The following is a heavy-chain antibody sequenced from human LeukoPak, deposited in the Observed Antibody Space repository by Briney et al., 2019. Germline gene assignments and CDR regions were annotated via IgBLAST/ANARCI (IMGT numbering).Heavy chain of an antibody. D-gene: IGHD3-22*01. J-gene: IGHJ4*02. Sequence: GASVKVSCKASGYTFTGYYMHWVRQAPGQGLEWMGWINPNSGGTDYAQKFQGRVTMTRDTSISTAYMELSRLRSEDTAVYYCARQDYYDSSGYIDDYWGQGTLVTASS. V-gene: IGHV1-2*02. CDR1: GYTFTGYY. CDR2: INPNSGGT. CDR3: ARQDYYDSSGYIDDY.